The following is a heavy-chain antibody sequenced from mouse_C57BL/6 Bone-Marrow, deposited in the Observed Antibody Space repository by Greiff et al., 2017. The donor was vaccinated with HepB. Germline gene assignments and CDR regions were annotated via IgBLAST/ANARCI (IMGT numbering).Heavy chain of an antibody. CDR1: GYTFTDYY. D-gene: IGHD2-5*01. Sequence: EVQLQQSGPVLVKPGASVKMSCKASGYTFTDYYMNCVKQSHGKSLEWIGVINPYNGGTSYNQKFKGKATLTVDKSSSTAYMELNSLTSEDSAVYYCAAYYSNYVDYWGQGTTLTVSS. V-gene: IGHV1-19*01. CDR3: AAYYSNYVDY. CDR2: INPYNGGT. J-gene: IGHJ2*01.